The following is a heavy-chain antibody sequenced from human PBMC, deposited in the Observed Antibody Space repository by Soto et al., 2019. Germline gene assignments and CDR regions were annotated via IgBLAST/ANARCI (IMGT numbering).Heavy chain of an antibody. CDR1: GGSISSSSYY. J-gene: IGHJ5*02. CDR2: IYYSGST. Sequence: SETLSLTCTVSGGSISSSSYYWGWIRQPPGKGLEWIGSIYYSGSTYYNPSLKSRVTISVDTSKNQFSLKLSSVTAADTAVYYCARQITIFGVVIIQYWFDPWGQGTLVTVSS. V-gene: IGHV4-39*01. CDR3: ARQITIFGVVIIQYWFDP. D-gene: IGHD3-3*01.